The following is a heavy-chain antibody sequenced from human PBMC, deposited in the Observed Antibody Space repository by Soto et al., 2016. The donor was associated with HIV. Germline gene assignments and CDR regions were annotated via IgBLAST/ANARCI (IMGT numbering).Heavy chain of an antibody. CDR2: IDHSGTS. Sequence: QVQLQQWGAGLLKPSETLSLSCTVPGGSFSGYFWNWIRQPPGKGLQWIGEIDHSGTSNYNPTLKSRITMSIDTLKNQFSLRMTSVSAADTAVYYCARGPLTGDRDWLDPWGQGRPGPSSPQ. CDR3: ARGPLTGDRDWLDP. V-gene: IGHV4-34*02. CDR1: GGSFSGYF. D-gene: IGHD3-9*01. J-gene: IGHJ5*02.